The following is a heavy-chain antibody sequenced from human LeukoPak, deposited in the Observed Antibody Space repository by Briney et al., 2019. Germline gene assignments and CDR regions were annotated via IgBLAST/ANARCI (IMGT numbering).Heavy chain of an antibody. V-gene: IGHV3-7*02. D-gene: IGHD2-8*01. J-gene: IGHJ4*02. CDR3: ARARNIVLMVYAMEY. CDR2: IKQDGSEK. Sequence: PGGSLRLSCAASGFTFSSYWMSWVRQAPGQGLQWVANIKQDGSEKYYVDSVKGRFTISRDNAKNSLYLQMNSLRAEDTAVYYCARARNIVLMVYAMEYWGQGTLVTVSS. CDR1: GFTFSSYW.